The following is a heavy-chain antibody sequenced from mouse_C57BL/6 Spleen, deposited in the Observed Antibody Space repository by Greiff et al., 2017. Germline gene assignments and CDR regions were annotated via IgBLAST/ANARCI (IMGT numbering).Heavy chain of an antibody. J-gene: IGHJ1*03. CDR1: GYTFTSYW. V-gene: IGHV1-53*01. D-gene: IGHD1-1*01. CDR3: AREGYGSSWGYFDV. Sequence: QVHVKQPGTELVKPGASVKLSCKASGYTFTSYWMHWVKQRPGQGLEWIGNINPSNGGTNYNEKFKSKATLTVDKSSSTAYMQLSSRTSEDSAVYYCAREGYGSSWGYFDVWGTGTTVTVSS. CDR2: INPSNGGT.